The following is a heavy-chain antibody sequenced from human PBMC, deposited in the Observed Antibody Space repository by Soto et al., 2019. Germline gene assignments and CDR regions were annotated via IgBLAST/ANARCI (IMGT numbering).Heavy chain of an antibody. CDR3: EQERRPGVNVVTYYGMDI. J-gene: IGHJ6*02. D-gene: IGHD3-10*01. CDR2: LSYSGGIE. CDR1: GFSFKSYA. V-gene: IGHV3-30*18. Sequence: QEELVESGGGVVQPGRSLRLSCGASGFSFKSYAMHWVRQAPGRRLEWIAYLSYSGGIEKYADSVRGRFTISRDNSRNTLYLQMRGLRVDDTALYSCEQERRPGVNVVTYYGMDIWGQGTAVTVS.